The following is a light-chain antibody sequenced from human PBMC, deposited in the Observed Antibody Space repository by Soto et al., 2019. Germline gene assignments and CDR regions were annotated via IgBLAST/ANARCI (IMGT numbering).Light chain of an antibody. Sequence: QSVLTQPPSVSGAPGQRVTISCTGSGSNIGAGYDVHWYQQLPGTAPKLLIYDNNKRPSGIPDRFSGSKSGTSGTLDITGLQTGDEADYYCATWDGSLPGEVFGGGTKLTVL. CDR3: ATWDGSLPGEV. CDR1: GSNIGAGYD. J-gene: IGLJ2*01. V-gene: IGLV1-51*01. CDR2: DNN.